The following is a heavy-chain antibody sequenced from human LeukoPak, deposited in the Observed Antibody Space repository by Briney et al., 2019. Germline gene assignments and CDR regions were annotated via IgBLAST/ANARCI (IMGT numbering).Heavy chain of an antibody. CDR3: ARGGCSSRTVESPFDY. Sequence: GGSLRLSCAASGFTVSSNYMSWVRQAPGKGLEWVSVIYSGGSTYYADSVKGRFTISRDNSKNTLYLQMNSLRAEDTAVYYCARGGCSSRTVESPFDYWGQGTLVTVSS. V-gene: IGHV3-53*01. CDR2: IYSGGST. D-gene: IGHD6-13*01. J-gene: IGHJ4*02. CDR1: GFTVSSNY.